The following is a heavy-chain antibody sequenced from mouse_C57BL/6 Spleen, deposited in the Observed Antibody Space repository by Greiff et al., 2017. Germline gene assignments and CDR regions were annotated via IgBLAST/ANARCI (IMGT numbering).Heavy chain of an antibody. CDR1: GYTFTDYN. V-gene: IGHV1-18*01. CDR3: ARMGFSYWYFDV. J-gene: IGHJ1*03. Sequence: EVQLQESGPELVKPGASVKIPCKASGYTFTDYNMDWVKQSHGKSLEWIGDINPNNGGTIYNQKFKGKATLTVDKSSSTAYMELRSLTSEDTAVYYCARMGFSYWYFDVWGTGTTVTVSS. CDR2: INPNNGGT. D-gene: IGHD3-1*01.